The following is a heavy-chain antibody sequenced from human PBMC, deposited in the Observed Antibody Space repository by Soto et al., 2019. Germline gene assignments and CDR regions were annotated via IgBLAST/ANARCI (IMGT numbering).Heavy chain of an antibody. CDR1: GYILISYW. D-gene: IGHD6-19*01. CDR3: ARGFSAVAGPVGRI. J-gene: IGHJ3*02. CDR2: IYPGDSDT. V-gene: IGHV5-51*01. Sequence: GESLKICWTGSGYILISYWTGWVRQMPGKGLEWMGIIYPGDSDTGYSPSFQGQVTISADKSISTAYLQWSSLKASDTAMYYCARGFSAVAGPVGRIWGQGTMVTVSS.